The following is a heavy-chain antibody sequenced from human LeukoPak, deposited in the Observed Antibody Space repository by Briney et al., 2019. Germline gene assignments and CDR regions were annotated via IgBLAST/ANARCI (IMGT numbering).Heavy chain of an antibody. CDR2: ISGSGGST. CDR3: AKWSSEDDYVWGTYRSYFFDY. J-gene: IGHJ4*02. V-gene: IGHV3-23*01. CDR1: GFTFSSYA. D-gene: IGHD3-16*02. Sequence: PGGSLRLSCAASGFTFSSYAMSWVRQAPGKGLEWVSAISGSGGSTCYADSVKGRFTISRDNSKNTLYLQMNSLRAEDTAVYYCAKWSSEDDYVWGTYRSYFFDYWGQGTLVTVSS.